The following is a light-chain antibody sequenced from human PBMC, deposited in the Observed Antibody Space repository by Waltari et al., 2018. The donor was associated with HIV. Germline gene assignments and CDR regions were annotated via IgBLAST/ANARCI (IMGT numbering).Light chain of an antibody. CDR1: SSDVAGYNY. V-gene: IGLV2-14*01. Sequence: QSALTQPASVSGSPGQSLTISCTGTSSDVAGYNYVPWYQQHPGKAPKLMIYDVSNRPSGVSYRFSGSKSGNTASLTISGLQAEDEADYYCSSYTTSSTWVFGGGTKLTVL. J-gene: IGLJ3*02. CDR3: SSYTTSSTWV. CDR2: DVS.